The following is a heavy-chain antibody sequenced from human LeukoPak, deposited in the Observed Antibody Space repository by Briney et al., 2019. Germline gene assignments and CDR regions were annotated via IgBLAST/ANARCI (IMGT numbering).Heavy chain of an antibody. J-gene: IGHJ6*03. CDR3: ARGAVAGQFYYYYYMDV. D-gene: IGHD6-19*01. V-gene: IGHV4-61*02. CDR1: GGSISSGSYY. Sequence: SETLSLTCTVSGGSISSGSYYWSWIRQPAGKGLEWIGRIYTSGSTNYNPSLKSRVTISVDTSKNQFSLKLSSVTAADTAVYYCARGAVAGQFYYYYYMDVWGKGTTVTVSS. CDR2: IYTSGST.